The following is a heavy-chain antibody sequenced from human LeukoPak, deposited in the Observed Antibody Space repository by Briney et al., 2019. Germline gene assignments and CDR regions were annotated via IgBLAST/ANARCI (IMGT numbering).Heavy chain of an antibody. V-gene: IGHV4-59*01. CDR2: IYYSGST. J-gene: IGHJ4*02. CDR3: ASSRSSSGWSLIDY. D-gene: IGHD6-19*01. Sequence: SETLSLTCTVSGGSINSYYWSWIRQPPGKGLGWVGYIYYSGSTNYKPSLKRRVTISVDTSKNQFSLKVSSVTAADTAVYYCASSRSSSGWSLIDYWGQGALVTVSS. CDR1: GGSINSYY.